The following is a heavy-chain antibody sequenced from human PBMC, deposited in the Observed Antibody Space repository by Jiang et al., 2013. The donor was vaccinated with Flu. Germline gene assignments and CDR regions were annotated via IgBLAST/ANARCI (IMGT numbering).Heavy chain of an antibody. J-gene: IGHJ6*02. V-gene: IGHV4-59*01. CDR3: AREAVDYYGMDV. CDR2: IYYSGST. Sequence: EWIGYIYYSGSTNYNPSLKSRVTISVDTSKNQFSLKLSSVTAADTAVYYCAREAVDYYGMDVWGQGTTVTVSS. D-gene: IGHD4-23*01.